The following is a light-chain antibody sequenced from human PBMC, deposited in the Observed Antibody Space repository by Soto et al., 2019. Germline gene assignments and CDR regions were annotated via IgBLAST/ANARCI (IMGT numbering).Light chain of an antibody. CDR3: VAWDGNLRGGV. CDR2: RND. CDR1: RSNIGANY. Sequence: QSVLTQPPTASGTPGQTVTISCSGSRSNIGANYVYWYQQVPGTAPKLLIYRNDQRPSRVPDRFSGFKSGTSASLVISGLRSEDEADYHCVAWDGNLRGGVFGGGTKLTVL. V-gene: IGLV1-47*01. J-gene: IGLJ2*01.